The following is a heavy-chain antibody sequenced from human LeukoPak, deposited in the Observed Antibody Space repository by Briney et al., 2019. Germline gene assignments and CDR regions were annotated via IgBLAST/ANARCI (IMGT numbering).Heavy chain of an antibody. Sequence: ASVKVSCKASGYTFTDYYMHWVRQAPGQGPEWMGWINPNSGGTNYAQKFQGRVTMTSDTSISTGYMELSRLRSDDTAVYYCARDLADSSGYYSDAFDIWGQGTMVTVSS. D-gene: IGHD3-22*01. V-gene: IGHV1-2*02. CDR2: INPNSGGT. J-gene: IGHJ3*02. CDR3: ARDLADSSGYYSDAFDI. CDR1: GYTFTDYY.